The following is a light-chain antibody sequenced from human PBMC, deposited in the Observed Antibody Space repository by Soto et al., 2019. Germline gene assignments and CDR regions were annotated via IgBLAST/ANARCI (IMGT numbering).Light chain of an antibody. Sequence: QPVLTQPASVSGSPGQSITISCTGTSSDVGGYNYVSWYQHHPGKAPKRMIHDVSNRPSGVSNRFSGSKSGNTASLTISGLQAEDEADYYCSSYIPNNSTYVFGTGTQLTVL. CDR1: SSDVGGYNY. CDR3: SSYIPNNSTYV. J-gene: IGLJ1*01. CDR2: DVS. V-gene: IGLV2-14*03.